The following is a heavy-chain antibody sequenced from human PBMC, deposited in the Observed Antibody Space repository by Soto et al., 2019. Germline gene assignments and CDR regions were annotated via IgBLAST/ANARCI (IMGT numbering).Heavy chain of an antibody. J-gene: IGHJ3*01. CDR2: IVTSGIT. Sequence: EVQLVESGGGLVQPGGSLRLSCAASGFTFSSYDMHWVRQVTGKGLEWVSAIVTSGITYYPDSVKGRFTVSRENTQNSFYLQMDSLRAEDTAVYLCARSPPYGDAAHDAFDFWGQGTVVTVSS. CDR3: ARSPPYGDAAHDAFDF. V-gene: IGHV3-13*04. CDR1: GFTFSSYD. D-gene: IGHD4-17*01.